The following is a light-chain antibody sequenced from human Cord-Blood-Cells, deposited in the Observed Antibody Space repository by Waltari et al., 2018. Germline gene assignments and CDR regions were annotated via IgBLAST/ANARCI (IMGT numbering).Light chain of an antibody. CDR1: VLAKKY. Sequence: SYELTQPSSVSVSPGQTARITCSGDVLAKKYARWFQQKPGQAPVLVIYKDSERPSGIPGRFSGSSSGTTVTLTISGAQVEDEADYYCYSAADNLGVFGTGTKVTVL. J-gene: IGLJ1*01. CDR2: KDS. CDR3: YSAADNLGV. V-gene: IGLV3-27*01.